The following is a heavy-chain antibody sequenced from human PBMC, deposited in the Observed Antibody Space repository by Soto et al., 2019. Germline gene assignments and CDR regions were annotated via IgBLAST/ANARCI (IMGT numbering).Heavy chain of an antibody. Sequence: VGSLRLSCVASGFIFTSYSMVWVRLAPGKGLEWVASISSGSGSIFYADSVKGRFTVSRDNAKNSLFLQMNNLRAEDTAVYFCARDRSADRFVQYFQHWGQGTQVTVSS. CDR2: ISSGSGSI. CDR3: ARDRSADRFVQYFQH. V-gene: IGHV3-21*01. J-gene: IGHJ1*01. D-gene: IGHD6-19*01. CDR1: GFIFTSYS.